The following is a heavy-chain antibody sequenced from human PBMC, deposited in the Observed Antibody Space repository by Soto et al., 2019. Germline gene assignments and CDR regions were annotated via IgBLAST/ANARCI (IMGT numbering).Heavy chain of an antibody. CDR1: GGTLTNFINYP. D-gene: IGHD2-8*02. Sequence: QMQLVQSGAEVKKPGSSVKVSCKASGGTLTNFINYPINWVRQAPGQRLEWMGGIVPNIGTVNYAQKFQGRVTITADKSTGTAYMELSSLRSEDTALYYCARRDTGGVLRYVDNWCQGTLVTVSS. J-gene: IGHJ4*02. CDR3: ARRDTGGVLRYVDN. CDR2: IVPNIGTV. V-gene: IGHV1-69*06.